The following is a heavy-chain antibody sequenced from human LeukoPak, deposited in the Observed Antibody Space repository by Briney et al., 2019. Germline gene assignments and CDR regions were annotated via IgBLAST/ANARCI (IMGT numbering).Heavy chain of an antibody. V-gene: IGHV4-59*08. Sequence: PSETLSLTRTVSGGSISSYYWSWIRQPPGKGLEWIGYIYYSGSTNYNPSLKSRVTISVDTSKNQFSLKLSSVTAADTAVYYCASTRLYYYDSSGYNFDYWGQGTLVTVSS. CDR3: ASTRLYYYDSSGYNFDY. D-gene: IGHD3-22*01. J-gene: IGHJ4*02. CDR1: GGSISSYY. CDR2: IYYSGST.